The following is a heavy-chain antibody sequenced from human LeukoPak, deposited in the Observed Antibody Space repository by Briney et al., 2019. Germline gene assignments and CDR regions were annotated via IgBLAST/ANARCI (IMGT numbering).Heavy chain of an antibody. J-gene: IGHJ4*02. V-gene: IGHV1-69*05. CDR1: GGTFSSYA. CDR3: ARAHDYGGNDLDY. Sequence: SVKVSCKASGGTFSSYAISWVRQAPGRGLEWMGRIIPIFGTANYAQKFQGRVTITTDESTSTAYMELSSLRSEDTAVYYCARAHDYGGNDLDYWGQGTLVTVSS. D-gene: IGHD4-23*01. CDR2: IIPIFGTA.